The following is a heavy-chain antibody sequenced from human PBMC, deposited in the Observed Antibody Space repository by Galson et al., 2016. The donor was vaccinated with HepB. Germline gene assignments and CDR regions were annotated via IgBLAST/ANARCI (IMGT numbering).Heavy chain of an antibody. CDR2: ISYDRSNK. Sequence: SLRLSCAASGFIFSNYGMHWVRQAPGKGLEWVAVISYDRSNKNYAASVKGRFTISRDNSKNTLYLEMTSLREEDTAVYYCAKDYSGYYFDGTGYYNAFDYWGQGALVTVSS. J-gene: IGHJ4*02. V-gene: IGHV3-30*18. CDR1: GFIFSNYG. CDR3: AKDYSGYYFDGTGYYNAFDY. D-gene: IGHD3-22*01.